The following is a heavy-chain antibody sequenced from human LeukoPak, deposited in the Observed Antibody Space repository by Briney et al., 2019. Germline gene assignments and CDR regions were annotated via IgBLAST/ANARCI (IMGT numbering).Heavy chain of an antibody. CDR3: ARDLGYCTNGVCHTRFDY. CDR1: GFTFSSYW. D-gene: IGHD2-8*01. Sequence: QPGGSLRLSCAASGFTFSSYWMHWVRQAPGKGLVWVSRINSDASTTSYADSVKGRFSISRDNAKNTLHLQMNSLRAEDTAVYYCARDLGYCTNGVCHTRFDYWGQGTLVAVSS. V-gene: IGHV3-74*01. J-gene: IGHJ4*02. CDR2: INSDASTT.